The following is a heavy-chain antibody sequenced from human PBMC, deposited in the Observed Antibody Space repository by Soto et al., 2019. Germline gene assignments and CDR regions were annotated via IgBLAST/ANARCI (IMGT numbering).Heavy chain of an antibody. V-gene: IGHV3-23*01. CDR3: AKSRGAGGHFDY. J-gene: IGHJ4*02. CDR2: VSIGGST. CDR1: GFTFSSYA. D-gene: IGHD2-15*01. Sequence: DVQLLESGGGLVQPEGSLRLSCAASGFTFSSYAMGWVRQGPGKGLEWVAVVSIGGSTHYADSVRGRFTISRDNAKNTLSLQMNSLPAEDTAVYFCAKSRGAGGHFDYWGQGALVTVSS.